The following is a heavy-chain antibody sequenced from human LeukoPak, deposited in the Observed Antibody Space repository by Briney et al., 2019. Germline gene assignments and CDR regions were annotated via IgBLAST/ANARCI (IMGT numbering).Heavy chain of an antibody. CDR3: AREGRGYDFQPSDY. CDR1: GFTFSSYW. D-gene: IGHD5-12*01. J-gene: IGHJ4*02. CDR2: IKQNRSEK. Sequence: GGSLRLSCAASGFTFSSYWMSWVRQAPGKGLEWVANIKQNRSEKYYVDSVKGRFTISSDNAKNSLYLQMNSLRAEDTAVYYCAREGRGYDFQPSDYWGQGTLVTVSS. V-gene: IGHV3-7*01.